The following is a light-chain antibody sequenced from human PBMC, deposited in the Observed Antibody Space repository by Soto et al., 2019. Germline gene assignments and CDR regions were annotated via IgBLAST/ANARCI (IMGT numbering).Light chain of an antibody. CDR1: QSISNW. J-gene: IGKJ1*01. CDR2: DAS. V-gene: IGKV1-5*01. Sequence: DIHMTQSPSTLSASVGDRVTITCRASQSISNWLAWYQQKPGKAPKLLIFDASILESGVPPRFSGSGSGTEFTLTIASLQPDDFATYYCQQYETFSGTFGPGTKVDIK. CDR3: QQYETFSGT.